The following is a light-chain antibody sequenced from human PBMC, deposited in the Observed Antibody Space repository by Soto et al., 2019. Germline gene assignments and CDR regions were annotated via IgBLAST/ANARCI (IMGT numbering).Light chain of an antibody. CDR1: QSVYSY. Sequence: VLTQSPDTLSLSPGERATLSCRASQSVYSYLAWYQQKPGQPPRLLIYDASNRATGIPARFSGSGSGTDFTLTISSLEPEDFAVYYCQQRHTWPPLTFGQGTRLEIK. V-gene: IGKV3-11*01. J-gene: IGKJ5*01. CDR2: DAS. CDR3: QQRHTWPPLT.